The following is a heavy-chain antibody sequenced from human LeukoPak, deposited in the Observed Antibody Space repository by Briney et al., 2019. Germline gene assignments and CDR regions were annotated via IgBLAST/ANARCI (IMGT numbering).Heavy chain of an antibody. CDR1: GFTFSSYS. D-gene: IGHD3-9*01. V-gene: IGHV3-21*04. CDR3: AKDAVLRYFDWSTWPPRYFDY. CDR2: ISSSSSYI. J-gene: IGHJ4*02. Sequence: PGGSLRLSCAASGFTFSSYSMNWVRQAPGKGLEWVSSISSSSSYIYYADSVKGRFTISRDNAKNSLYLQMNSLRAEDTALYYCAKDAVLRYFDWSTWPPRYFDYWGQGTLVTVSS.